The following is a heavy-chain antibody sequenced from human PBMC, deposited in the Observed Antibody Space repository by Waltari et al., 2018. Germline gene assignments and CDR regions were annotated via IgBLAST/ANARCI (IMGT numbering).Heavy chain of an antibody. CDR1: GDTFGRFA. CDR2: LIPIFGTP. V-gene: IGHV1-69*12. CDR3: SRRQIGGPLDP. J-gene: IGHJ5*01. Sequence: QVHLVQSGAEVKKPGSSVKDSCQASGDTFGRFAIAWVRQAPGQGLEWMGGLIPIFGTPNYAQEFQGRLTITADESANTVYMELGSLRPDDTAVYFCSRRQIGGPLDPWGQGTLVTVSS. D-gene: IGHD1-1*01.